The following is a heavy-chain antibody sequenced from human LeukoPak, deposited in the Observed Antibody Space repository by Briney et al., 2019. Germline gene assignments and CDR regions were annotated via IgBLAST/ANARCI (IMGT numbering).Heavy chain of an antibody. D-gene: IGHD2-2*01. CDR3: ARHSSSTSPDRY. Sequence: SETLSLTCTVSGGSISSSNYYWGWIRQPPGKGLEWIGSIYYSGSTYHNPSLKSRVTISVDTSKNQFSLKLSSVTAADTAVYYCARHSSSTSPDRYWGQGTLVTVSS. V-gene: IGHV4-39*01. J-gene: IGHJ4*02. CDR2: IYYSGST. CDR1: GGSISSSNYY.